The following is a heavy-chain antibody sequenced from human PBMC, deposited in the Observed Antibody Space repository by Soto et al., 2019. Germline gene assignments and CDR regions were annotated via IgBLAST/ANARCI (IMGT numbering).Heavy chain of an antibody. J-gene: IGHJ6*03. V-gene: IGHV1-3*01. CDR2: INAGNGNT. D-gene: IGHD6-6*01. Sequence: ASVKVSCKASGYTFTSYAMHWVRQAPGQRLEWMGWINAGNGNTKYSQKFQGRVTITRDTSASTAYMELSSLRSEDTAVYYCARDRGSIASSSLRNYYYYYMDVWGKGTTVTVS. CDR1: GYTFTSYA. CDR3: ARDRGSIASSSLRNYYYYYMDV.